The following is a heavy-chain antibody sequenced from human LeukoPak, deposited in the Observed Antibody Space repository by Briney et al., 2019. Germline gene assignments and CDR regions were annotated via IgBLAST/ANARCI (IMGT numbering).Heavy chain of an antibody. CDR1: GYTFTSYY. Sequence: ASVKVSCKASGYTFTSYYMHWVRQAPGQGLEWMGIINPSGGSTSYAQKFQGRVTMTEDTSTDTAYMELSSLRSEDTAVYYCATSPRARGYSFFDYWGQGTLVTVSS. J-gene: IGHJ4*02. D-gene: IGHD5-12*01. CDR3: ATSPRARGYSFFDY. V-gene: IGHV1-46*01. CDR2: INPSGGST.